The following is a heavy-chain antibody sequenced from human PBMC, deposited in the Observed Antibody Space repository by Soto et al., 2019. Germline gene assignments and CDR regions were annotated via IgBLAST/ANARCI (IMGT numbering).Heavy chain of an antibody. CDR1: GFTFRNYA. CDR3: AKDRSSTSCYAFDY. CDR2: ISGSGGTT. J-gene: IGHJ4*02. V-gene: IGHV3-23*01. Sequence: TGGSLRLSCAASGFTFRNYAMSWARQAPGKGLEWVSAISGSGGTTHYADSVKGRFTISRDNSKNTLYLQMNSLRVEDTAVYYCAKDRSSTSCYAFDYWGQGSLVTVSS. D-gene: IGHD2-2*01.